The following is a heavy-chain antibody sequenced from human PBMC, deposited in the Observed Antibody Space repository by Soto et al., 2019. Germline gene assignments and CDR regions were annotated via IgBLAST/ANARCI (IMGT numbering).Heavy chain of an antibody. CDR3: VRDIESCYDI. J-gene: IGHJ3*02. Sequence: QVQLVESGGGVVQPGRSLRLSCAASGLTFSSYGMHWVRQAPGKGLEWVAVIEYDGSNKYYADSVKGRFTISRDNSKNTLYLQMNSLRADDTAVYYCVRDIESCYDIWGQGTMVTVSS. CDR1: GLTFSSYG. CDR2: IEYDGSNK. V-gene: IGHV3-33*05. D-gene: IGHD3-16*02.